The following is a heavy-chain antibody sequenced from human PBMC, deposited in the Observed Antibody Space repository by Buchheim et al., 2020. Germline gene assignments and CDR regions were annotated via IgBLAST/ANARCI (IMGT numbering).Heavy chain of an antibody. Sequence: QVQLVESGGGVVQPGRSLRLSCAASGFTFSSYGMHWVRQAPGKGLEWVAVISYDGSNKYYADSVKGRFTISRDNSKNTLYLQMNSLRAEDTAVYYCATPAVWGIGSSSGYIPDYWGQGTL. CDR3: ATPAVWGIGSSSGYIPDY. V-gene: IGHV3-30*03. J-gene: IGHJ4*02. D-gene: IGHD3-22*01. CDR2: ISYDGSNK. CDR1: GFTFSSYG.